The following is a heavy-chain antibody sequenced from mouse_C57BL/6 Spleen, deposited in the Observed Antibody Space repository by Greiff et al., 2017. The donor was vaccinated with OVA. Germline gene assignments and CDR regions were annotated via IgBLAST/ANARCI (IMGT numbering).Heavy chain of an antibody. V-gene: IGHV1-5*01. J-gene: IGHJ4*01. D-gene: IGHD3-2*02. Sequence: VQLQQSGTVLARPGASVKMSCKTSGYTFTSYWMHWVKQRPGQGLEWIGAIYPGNSDTSYNQKFKGKAKLTAVTSASTAYMELSSLTNEDSAVYYCTRSGTAQATGAMDYWGQGTSVTVSS. CDR3: TRSGTAQATGAMDY. CDR2: IYPGNSDT. CDR1: GYTFTSYW.